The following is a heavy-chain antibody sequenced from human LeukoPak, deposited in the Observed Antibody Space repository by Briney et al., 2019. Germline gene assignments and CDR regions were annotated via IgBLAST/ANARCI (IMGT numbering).Heavy chain of an antibody. CDR2: IWYDGSNK. CDR1: GFTFSSYG. Sequence: GGSLRLSCAASGFTFSSYGMHWVRQAPGKGLEWVAVIWYDGSNKYYADSVKGRFTISRDNSKNTLYLQMNSLRAEGTAVYYCARDRGYGGNRFDYWGQGTLVTVSS. J-gene: IGHJ4*02. CDR3: ARDRGYGGNRFDY. V-gene: IGHV3-33*01. D-gene: IGHD4-23*01.